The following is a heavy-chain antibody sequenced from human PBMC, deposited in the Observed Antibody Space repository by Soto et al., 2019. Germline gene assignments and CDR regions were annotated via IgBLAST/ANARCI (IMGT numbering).Heavy chain of an antibody. Sequence: SETLSLTCTVSGGSISSYYWRWIRQPPGKGLEWIGYIYYSGSTNYNPSLTSRVTISVDTSKNQFCLKLSSVTAADTAVYYCARAHDSSGYYSWFGPWGQGTLVTVSS. CDR3: ARAHDSSGYYSWFGP. V-gene: IGHV4-59*01. CDR1: GGSISSYY. CDR2: IYYSGST. J-gene: IGHJ5*02. D-gene: IGHD3-22*01.